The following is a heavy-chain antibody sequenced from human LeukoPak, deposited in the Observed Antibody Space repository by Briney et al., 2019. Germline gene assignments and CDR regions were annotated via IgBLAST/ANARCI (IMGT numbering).Heavy chain of an antibody. CDR3: ATYINWVAGDV. V-gene: IGHV3-7*01. CDR2: INHEGGGI. D-gene: IGHD1-1*01. CDR1: GFTFSESW. J-gene: IGHJ6*02. Sequence: GGSLRLSCAASGFTFSESWMSWVRQVPGQGLEWVAHINHEGGGIQYVDSVKGRSTISRDNAKGSVYLQMNSLRAEDTAIYHCATYINWVAGDVWGQGTTVIV.